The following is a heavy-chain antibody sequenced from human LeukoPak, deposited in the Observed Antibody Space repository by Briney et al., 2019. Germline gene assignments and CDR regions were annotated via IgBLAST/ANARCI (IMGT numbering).Heavy chain of an antibody. CDR2: ISYDGSNK. CDR1: GFTFSSYS. J-gene: IGHJ4*02. V-gene: IGHV3-30*18. CDR3: AQSSTSLNFDY. Sequence: NPGGSLRLSCAASGFTFSSYSMHWVRQAPGKGLEWVAVISYDGSNKYYADSVKGRFTISRDNSKNTLYLQMNSLRAEDTAVYYCAQSSTSLNFDYWGQGTLVTVSS. D-gene: IGHD2-2*01.